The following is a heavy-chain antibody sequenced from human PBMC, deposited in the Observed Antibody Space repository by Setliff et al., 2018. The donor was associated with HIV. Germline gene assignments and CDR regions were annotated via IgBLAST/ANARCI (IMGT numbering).Heavy chain of an antibody. J-gene: IGHJ6*03. CDR3: AKGVAGLQYYYYYMDV. V-gene: IGHV4-34*01. CDR1: XGSLTGYY. Sequence: SETLSLTCAVXXGSLTGYYSTCIRQPHGKGLEGIGEITHRGSTNYNPSLETRVXISXDTSKNQFSLKLSSVTAADTAVYYCAKGVAGLQYYYYYMDVWGKGTTVTVSS. D-gene: IGHD6-19*01. CDR2: ITHRGST.